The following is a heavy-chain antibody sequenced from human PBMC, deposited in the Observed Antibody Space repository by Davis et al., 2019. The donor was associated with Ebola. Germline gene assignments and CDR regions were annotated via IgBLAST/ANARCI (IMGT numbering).Heavy chain of an antibody. J-gene: IGHJ3*02. Sequence: GGSLRLSCAASGFTLSAYGMNWIRQAPAKGPEWLAFIGQTGHTIYYADSVKGRFTISRDNAKNSLSLQINSLRDDDTAVYYCSRKGVGTTKNAFDIWGHGTLVTVSS. V-gene: IGHV3-48*02. D-gene: IGHD1-26*01. CDR1: GFTLSAYG. CDR2: IGQTGHTI. CDR3: SRKGVGTTKNAFDI.